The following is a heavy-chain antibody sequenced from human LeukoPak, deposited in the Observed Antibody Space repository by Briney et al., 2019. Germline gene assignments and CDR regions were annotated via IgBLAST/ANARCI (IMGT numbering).Heavy chain of an antibody. Sequence: GGSLRLSCAASRFSFSTTDMTWVRQSPGKGLVWVSHISSDGSSTRYADSVKGRFTISRDNAKNTLYLQMSSLRAEDTAVYYCATYSGAYSSGWPHYWGQGTLVTVSS. V-gene: IGHV3-74*01. CDR2: ISSDGSST. CDR1: RFSFSTTD. J-gene: IGHJ4*02. CDR3: ATYSGAYSSGWPHY. D-gene: IGHD6-19*01.